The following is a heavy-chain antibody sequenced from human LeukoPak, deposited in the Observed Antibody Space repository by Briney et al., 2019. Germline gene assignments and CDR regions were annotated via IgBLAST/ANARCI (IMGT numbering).Heavy chain of an antibody. Sequence: GESLKISCKGSGYTYNSYWIGWVRQMPGKGLEWIGIIYPIESKTKYSQSLEGQVTISADKSINTAYLQWTSLKASDTAMYFCATRDGYNLLSWGQGTLVTVSS. D-gene: IGHD5-24*01. CDR3: ATRDGYNLLS. CDR1: GYTYNSYW. J-gene: IGHJ4*02. V-gene: IGHV5-51*01. CDR2: IYPIESKT.